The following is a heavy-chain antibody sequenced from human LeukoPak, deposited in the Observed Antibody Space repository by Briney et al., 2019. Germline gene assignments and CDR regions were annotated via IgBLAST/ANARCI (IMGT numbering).Heavy chain of an antibody. J-gene: IGHJ5*02. CDR3: ARGPDSGSYFAWFDP. V-gene: IGHV4-34*01. CDR1: GGSFSGYY. Sequence: SETLSLTCAVYGGSFSGYYWSCVRQPPGKGLEWIGEINHSGSTNYNPSFKSRVAISVDTSRNQLSLKLSSVTAADTAVYYCARGPDSGSYFAWFDPWGQGTLVTVSS. CDR2: INHSGST. D-gene: IGHD3-10*01.